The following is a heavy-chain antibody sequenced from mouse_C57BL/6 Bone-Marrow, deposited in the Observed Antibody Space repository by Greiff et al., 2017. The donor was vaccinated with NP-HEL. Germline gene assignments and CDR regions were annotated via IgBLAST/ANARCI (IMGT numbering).Heavy chain of an antibody. J-gene: IGHJ3*01. Sequence: QVQLQESGPGLVAPSQCLSITCTVSGFSLTSYGVHWVRQPPGKGLEWLVVIWSDGSTTYNSAPKSRLSISKDNSKSQVFLKMNSLQTDDTTMYYCARHDSSGPWFAYWGQGTLVTVTA. V-gene: IGHV2-6-1*01. D-gene: IGHD3-2*02. CDR3: ARHDSSGPWFAY. CDR2: IWSDGST. CDR1: GFSLTSYG.